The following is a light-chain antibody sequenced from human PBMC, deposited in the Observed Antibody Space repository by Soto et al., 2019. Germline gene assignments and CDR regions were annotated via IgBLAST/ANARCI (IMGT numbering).Light chain of an antibody. CDR1: SSDVGGYNY. CDR2: EVS. J-gene: IGLJ3*02. Sequence: QSALTQPASVYGSPGQSITISCTGTSSDVGGYNYVSWYQQHPGKAPKLMIYEVSNRPSGVSNRFSGSKSGNTASLTISGLQAEDEADYYGSSYTSSSTRVFGGGTKLPVL. CDR3: SSYTSSSTRV. V-gene: IGLV2-14*01.